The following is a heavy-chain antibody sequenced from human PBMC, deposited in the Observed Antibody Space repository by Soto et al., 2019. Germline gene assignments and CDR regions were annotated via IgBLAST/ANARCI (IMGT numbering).Heavy chain of an antibody. Sequence: EVLLLESGGGLVRPGGSLRLSCTASGFSFSSYALSWVRQPPGKGLEWVSTISGSDGKTYYADSVKGRFSITRNTSKTTVYLDMTSLRVEETDVYYCARWIYHDYWGQGTRVTVS. D-gene: IGHD5-12*01. CDR2: ISGSDGKT. CDR1: GFSFSSYA. V-gene: IGHV3-23*01. CDR3: ARWIYHDY. J-gene: IGHJ4*02.